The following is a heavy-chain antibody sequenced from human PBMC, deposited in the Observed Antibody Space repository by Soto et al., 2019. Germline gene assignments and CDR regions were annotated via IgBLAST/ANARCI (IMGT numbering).Heavy chain of an antibody. CDR2: MNPNSGNT. J-gene: IGHJ5*02. D-gene: IGHD3-3*01. V-gene: IGHV1-8*01. Sequence: GASVKVSCKASGYTFTSYDINWVRQATGQGLEWMGWMNPNSGNTGYAQKFQGRVTMTRNTSISTAYMELSSLRSEDTAVYYCARGPTIFGVVPWFDPWGQGTLVTVSS. CDR1: GYTFTSYD. CDR3: ARGPTIFGVVPWFDP.